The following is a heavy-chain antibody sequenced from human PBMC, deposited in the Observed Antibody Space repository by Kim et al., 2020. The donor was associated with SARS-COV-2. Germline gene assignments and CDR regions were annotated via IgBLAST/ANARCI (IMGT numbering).Heavy chain of an antibody. J-gene: IGHJ6*03. D-gene: IGHD6-13*01. Sequence: GGSLRLSCAASGFTFSSYGMHWVRQAPGKGLEWVAVISYDGSNKYYADSVKGRFTISRDNSKNTLYLQMNSLRAEDTAVHYCAKGIAAAGTGATDYYYY. CDR2: ISYDGSNK. V-gene: IGHV3-30*18. CDR3: AKGIAAAGTGATDYYYY. CDR1: GFTFSSYG.